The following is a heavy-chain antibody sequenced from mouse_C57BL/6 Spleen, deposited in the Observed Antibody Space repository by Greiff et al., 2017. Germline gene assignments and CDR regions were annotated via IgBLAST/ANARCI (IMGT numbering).Heavy chain of an antibody. Sequence: EVQGVESGGGSVQPGVSLSLSCAASGFTFTDYYMSWVRQPPGKALEWLGFIRNKANGYTTEYSASVKGRFTISRDNSQSILYLQMNALRAEDSATDYCARSRYYSNPFAYWGQGTLVTVSA. CDR2: IRNKANGYTT. CDR3: ARSRYYSNPFAY. V-gene: IGHV7-3*01. CDR1: GFTFTDYY. D-gene: IGHD2-5*01. J-gene: IGHJ3*01.